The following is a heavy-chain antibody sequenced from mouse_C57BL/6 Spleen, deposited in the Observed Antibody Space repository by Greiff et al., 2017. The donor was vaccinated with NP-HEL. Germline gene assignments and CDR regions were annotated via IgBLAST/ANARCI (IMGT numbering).Heavy chain of an antibody. Sequence: VQLKESGGGLVKPGGSLKLSCAASGFTFSSYAMSWVRQTPEKRLEWVATISDGGSYTYYPDNVKGRFTISRDNAKNNLYLQMSHLKSEDTAMYYCARNYVGWYFDVWGTGTTVTVSS. J-gene: IGHJ1*03. V-gene: IGHV5-4*01. CDR3: ARNYVGWYFDV. CDR2: ISDGGSYT. D-gene: IGHD1-1*01. CDR1: GFTFSSYA.